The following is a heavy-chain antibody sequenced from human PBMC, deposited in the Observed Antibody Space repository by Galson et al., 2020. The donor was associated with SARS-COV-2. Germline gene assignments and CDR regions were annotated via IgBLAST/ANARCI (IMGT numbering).Heavy chain of an antibody. D-gene: IGHD3-9*01. CDR1: GGSISSSNW. V-gene: IGHV4-4*02. J-gene: IGHJ4*02. Sequence: ASETLSLTCAVSGGSISSSNWWTWVRQPPGKGLEWIGEIYHSGSSDYNPSLKSRVTISVDKSKNQFSLNLSSVTAADTAVYYCASRPGNYNILTGDFVSGLDNWGQGILGTVSS. CDR3: ASRPGNYNILTGDFVSGLDN. CDR2: IYHSGSS.